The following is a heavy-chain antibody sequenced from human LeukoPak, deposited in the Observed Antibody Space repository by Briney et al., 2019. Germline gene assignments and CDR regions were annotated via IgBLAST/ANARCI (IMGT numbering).Heavy chain of an antibody. Sequence: TSETLSLTCTVSSGSIFSSNWWSWVRQPPGKGLEWIGQIFHSGSTSYSPSLKSRVTISVDKSKNQFSLRLTSVTAADTAVYYCARRPGSGSIKGPFDYWGQGTLVTVSS. CDR1: SGSIFSSNW. D-gene: IGHD3-22*01. J-gene: IGHJ4*02. V-gene: IGHV4-4*02. CDR3: ARRPGSGSIKGPFDY. CDR2: IFHSGST.